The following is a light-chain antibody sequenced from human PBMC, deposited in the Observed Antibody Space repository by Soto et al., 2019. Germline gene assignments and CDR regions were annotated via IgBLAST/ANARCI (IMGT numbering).Light chain of an antibody. V-gene: IGLV1-47*01. Sequence: QSVLTQPPSASGTPGQRVTISCSGSSSNIGSNYVYWYQQVPVTAPKLLIYRNNQRPSGVPDRFSGSKSGTSASLVISGLRSEDEADYYCAAWDDSLSGQVFGGGTKLTVL. CDR2: RNN. CDR1: SSNIGSNY. J-gene: IGLJ3*02. CDR3: AAWDDSLSGQV.